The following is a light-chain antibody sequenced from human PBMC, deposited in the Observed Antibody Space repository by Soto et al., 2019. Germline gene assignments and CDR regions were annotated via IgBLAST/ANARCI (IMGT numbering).Light chain of an antibody. CDR1: SSDVGGFNS. CDR3: SSYTSTMTNV. Sequence: QSALTPPASLSGSPGQSITISCTGTSSDVGGFNSVSWYQLRPGTAPKLILYDVVDRPSGVSYRFSGSKSGNTASLTISGLQAADGADYFCSSYTSTMTNVFGSGTKVTVL. V-gene: IGLV2-14*03. J-gene: IGLJ1*01. CDR2: DVV.